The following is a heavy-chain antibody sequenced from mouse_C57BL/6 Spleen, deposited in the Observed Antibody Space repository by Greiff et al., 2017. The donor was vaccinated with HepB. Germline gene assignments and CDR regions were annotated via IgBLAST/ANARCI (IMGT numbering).Heavy chain of an antibody. D-gene: IGHD2-2*01. Sequence: EVQLQQSGPGLVKPSQSLSLTCSVTGYSITSGYYWNWIRQFPGNKLEWMGYISYDGSNNYNPSLKNRISITRDTSKNQFSLKLNSVTTEDTATDYCARGGGMVTTGIPFAYWGQGTLVTVSA. CDR1: GYSITSGYY. CDR3: ARGGGMVTTGIPFAY. V-gene: IGHV3-6*01. CDR2: ISYDGSN. J-gene: IGHJ3*01.